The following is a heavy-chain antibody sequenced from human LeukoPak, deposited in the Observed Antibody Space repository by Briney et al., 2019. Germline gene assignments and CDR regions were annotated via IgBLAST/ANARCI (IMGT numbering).Heavy chain of an antibody. V-gene: IGHV4-34*01. D-gene: IGHD3-10*01. J-gene: IGHJ6*03. CDR3: ARRVTMVRGVIITVRNYYYYMDV. CDR1: GGSFSGYY. CDR2: INHSGST. Sequence: SETLCLTCAVYGGSFSGYYWSWIRQPPGKGLEWIGEINHSGSTNYNPSLKSRVTISVDTSKNQFSLKLSSVTAADTAVYYCARRVTMVRGVIITVRNYYYYMDVWGKGTTVTISS.